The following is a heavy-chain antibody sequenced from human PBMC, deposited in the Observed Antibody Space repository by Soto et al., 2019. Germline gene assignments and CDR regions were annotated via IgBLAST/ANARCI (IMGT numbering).Heavy chain of an antibody. J-gene: IGHJ4*02. V-gene: IGHV1-3*01. CDR2: INAGNGNT. CDR3: ASGGQLELPFDY. CDR1: GYTLTGYA. Sequence: ASVKVSCKASGYTLTGYAMHWVRQAPGQRLEWMGWINAGNGNTKYSQKFQGRVTITRDTSASTAYMELSSLRSEDTAVYYCASGGQLELPFDYWGQGTLVTVSS. D-gene: IGHD1-1*01.